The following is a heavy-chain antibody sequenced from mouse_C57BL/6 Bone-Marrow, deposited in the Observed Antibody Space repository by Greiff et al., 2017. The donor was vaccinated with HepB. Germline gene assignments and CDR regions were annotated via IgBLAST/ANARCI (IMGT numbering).Heavy chain of an antibody. V-gene: IGHV2-9-1*01. CDR3: AGKDHYGGGFWFAY. CDR2: ICTGCGT. J-gene: IGHJ3*01. CDR1: GFSFTSYA. D-gene: IGHD1-1*01. Sequence: QVQLQESGPGLVAPSQTLYITCTVSGFSFTSYAISWVRQPPGKGLEWLGVICTGCGTNYNSALRSRLSISKDNSKSQVFLKMTSLQADDTARYYCAGKDHYGGGFWFAYWGQGTLVTVSA.